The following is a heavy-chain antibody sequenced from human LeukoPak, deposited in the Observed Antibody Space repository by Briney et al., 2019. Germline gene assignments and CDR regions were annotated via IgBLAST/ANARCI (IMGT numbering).Heavy chain of an antibody. D-gene: IGHD5-18*01. Sequence: PSETLSLTCAVYGGSFSGYYWSWVRQPPGEGLEWIGEINHSGSTNYNPSLKSRVTISVDTSKNQFSLKLSSVTAADTAVYYCARVGLGGYRYVPWFDPWGEGTRVTVSS. CDR2: INHSGST. CDR1: GGSFSGYY. V-gene: IGHV4-34*01. CDR3: ARVGLGGYRYVPWFDP. J-gene: IGHJ5*02.